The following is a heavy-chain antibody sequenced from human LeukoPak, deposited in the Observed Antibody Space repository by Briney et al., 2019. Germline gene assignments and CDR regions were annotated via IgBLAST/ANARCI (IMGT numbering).Heavy chain of an antibody. Sequence: SETLSLTCTVSGGSISSSSYYWGWIRQPPGKGLEWIGGIYYSGSTYYNPSLMSRVTISVDTSKNQFSLKLKSVTAADTAVYYCARAGYVAAAVPYYFDYWGQGTLVTVSS. V-gene: IGHV4-39*07. D-gene: IGHD6-13*01. J-gene: IGHJ4*02. CDR1: GGSISSSSYY. CDR2: IYYSGST. CDR3: ARAGYVAAAVPYYFDY.